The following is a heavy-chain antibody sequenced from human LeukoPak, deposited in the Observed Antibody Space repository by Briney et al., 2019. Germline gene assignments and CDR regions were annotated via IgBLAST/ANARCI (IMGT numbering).Heavy chain of an antibody. CDR2: ISGSGGST. D-gene: IGHD2-2*01. J-gene: IGHJ4*02. CDR3: AKIWQYCSSTSCSQNFDY. V-gene: IGHV3-23*01. Sequence: GGSLRLSCAASGFTFSSYAMSWVRQAPGKGLEWVSAISGSGGSTYYADSVKGRFTISRDNSKNTLYLQMNSLRAEDTAVYYCAKIWQYCSSTSCSQNFDYWGQGTLVTVSS. CDR1: GFTFSSYA.